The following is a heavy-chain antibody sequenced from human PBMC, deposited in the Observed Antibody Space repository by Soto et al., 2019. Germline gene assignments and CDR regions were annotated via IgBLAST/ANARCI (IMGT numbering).Heavy chain of an antibody. V-gene: IGHV4-30-4*01. CDR2: INYSGST. CDR1: GGSISSGDYY. Sequence: KTSETLSLTCTVSGGSISSGDYYWSWIRQPPGKGLERIGYINYSGSTYYNPSLKSRVTISVDTSKNQFSLKLSSVTAADTAVYYCARTTVTTGGMDVWGQGTTVTVSS. J-gene: IGHJ6*02. D-gene: IGHD4-4*01. CDR3: ARTTVTTGGMDV.